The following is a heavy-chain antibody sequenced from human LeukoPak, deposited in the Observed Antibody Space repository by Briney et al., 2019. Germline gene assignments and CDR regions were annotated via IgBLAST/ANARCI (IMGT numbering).Heavy chain of an antibody. CDR1: GFTFSSYA. V-gene: IGHV3-23*01. Sequence: PGGSLRLSCAASGFTFSSYAMSWVRQAPGKGLEWVSGISSSGGTTYYAGSVKGRFTISRDIFENTLYLQMNSLRAEDTAVYYCAKLLYYYDSSQPYWGQGTLVTVSS. CDR2: ISSSGGTT. J-gene: IGHJ4*02. CDR3: AKLLYYYDSSQPY. D-gene: IGHD3-22*01.